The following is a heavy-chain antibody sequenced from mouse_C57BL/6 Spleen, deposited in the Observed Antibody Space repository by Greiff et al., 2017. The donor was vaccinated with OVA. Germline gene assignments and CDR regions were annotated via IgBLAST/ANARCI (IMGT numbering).Heavy chain of an antibody. Sequence: VQLQQPGAELVMPGASVKLSCKASGYTFTSYWMHWVKQRPGQGLEWIGEIDPSDSYTNYNQKFKGKSTLTVDKSSSTAYMQLSSLTSEDSAVYYCAREYYGSIGWFAYWGQGTLVTVSA. V-gene: IGHV1-69*01. D-gene: IGHD1-1*01. CDR3: AREYYGSIGWFAY. CDR1: GYTFTSYW. CDR2: IDPSDSYT. J-gene: IGHJ3*01.